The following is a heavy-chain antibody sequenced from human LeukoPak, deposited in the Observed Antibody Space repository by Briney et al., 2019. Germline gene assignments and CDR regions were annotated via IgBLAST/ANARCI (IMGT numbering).Heavy chain of an antibody. Sequence: GGSLRLSCAASGFTFSNYGMHWVRQAPGKGLEWVGRIRSTTNGYATAYAASVKGRFTISRDDSKNTAYLQMDSLKTEDTAVYYCTGNYYGSGSYEDFDYWGQGTLVTVSS. CDR2: IRSTTNGYAT. D-gene: IGHD3-10*01. J-gene: IGHJ4*02. CDR3: TGNYYGSGSYEDFDY. V-gene: IGHV3-73*01. CDR1: GFTFSNYG.